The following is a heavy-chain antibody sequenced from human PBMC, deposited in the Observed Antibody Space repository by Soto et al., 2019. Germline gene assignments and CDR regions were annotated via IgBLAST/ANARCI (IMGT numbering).Heavy chain of an antibody. CDR3: ARGGRGRSSYYYVMDA. CDR1: GGSISSGGYY. CDR2: IYYSGST. V-gene: IGHV4-31*03. Sequence: QVQLQESGPGLVKPSQTLSLTCTVSGGSISSGGYYWSWIRQHPGKGLEWIGYIYYSGSTYYNPSSKGGLPIYENTSKIRFALKRSSVTPPGTSVYHGARGGRGRSSYYYVMDAWGQGTTVTVSS. D-gene: IGHD1-1*01. J-gene: IGHJ6*02.